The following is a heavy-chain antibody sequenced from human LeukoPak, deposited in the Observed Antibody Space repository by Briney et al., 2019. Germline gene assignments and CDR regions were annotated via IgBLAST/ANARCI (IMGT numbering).Heavy chain of an antibody. CDR3: AKDVYYYESSGYYHFDY. Sequence: ETLSLTCSDSGGSISGYYWNWIRRPPGKGLEWVSGISGSGGSTYCADSVKGRFTISRDNSKNTLYLQMNSLRAEDTAVYYCAKDVYYYESSGYYHFDYWGQGTLVTVSS. J-gene: IGHJ4*02. CDR1: GGSISGYY. V-gene: IGHV3-23*01. D-gene: IGHD3-22*01. CDR2: ISGSGGST.